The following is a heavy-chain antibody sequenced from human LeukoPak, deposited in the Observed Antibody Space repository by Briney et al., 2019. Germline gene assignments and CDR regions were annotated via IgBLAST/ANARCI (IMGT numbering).Heavy chain of an antibody. V-gene: IGHV4-39*01. Sequence: PSETLSLTCTVSGGSISSGSYYWGWIRQPPGKGLEWIGSIYYSGSTYYNPSLKSRVTISVDTSKNQFSLKLSSVTAADTAVYYCASGGYCSGGSCFGTSEQFDYWGPGTLVTVSS. CDR1: GGSISSGSYY. CDR2: IYYSGST. D-gene: IGHD2-15*01. J-gene: IGHJ4*02. CDR3: ASGGYCSGGSCFGTSEQFDY.